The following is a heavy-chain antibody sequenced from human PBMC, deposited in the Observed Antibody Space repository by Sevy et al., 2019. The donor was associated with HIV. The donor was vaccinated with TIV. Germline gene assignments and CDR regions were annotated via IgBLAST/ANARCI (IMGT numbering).Heavy chain of an antibody. CDR3: AKVFGYYYDSSRDIDY. Sequence: GGSLRLSCAASGFTFSSYAMSWVRQAPGKGLEWVSAISGSGGSTYYADSVKGRFTISRDNSKNTLYLQMNSLRAEDTAVYYCAKVFGYYYDSSRDIDYWGQGTLVTVSS. J-gene: IGHJ4*02. CDR2: ISGSGGST. V-gene: IGHV3-23*01. CDR1: GFTFSSYA. D-gene: IGHD3-22*01.